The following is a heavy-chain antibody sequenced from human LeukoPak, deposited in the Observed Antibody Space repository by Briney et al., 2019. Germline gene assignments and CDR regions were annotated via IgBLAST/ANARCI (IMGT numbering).Heavy chain of an antibody. J-gene: IGHJ4*02. CDR1: GGTFSSYA. Sequence: ASVKVSCKASGGTFSSYAISRVRQAPGQGLEWMGGIIPIFGTANYAQKFQGRVTITADESTSTAYMELSSLRSEDTAVYYCATGRYDSSGYYYSFDYWGQGTLVTVSS. CDR2: IIPIFGTA. V-gene: IGHV1-69*13. CDR3: ATGRYDSSGYYYSFDY. D-gene: IGHD3-22*01.